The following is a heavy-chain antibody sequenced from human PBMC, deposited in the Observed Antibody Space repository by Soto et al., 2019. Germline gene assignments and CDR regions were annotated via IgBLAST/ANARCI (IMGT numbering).Heavy chain of an antibody. CDR2: ISHDGSEK. Sequence: QVQLVESGGGVVQPGRSLRLSCSASGFTFSNYGMHWVRQAPGKGLEWVAVISHDGSEKYYADSVRGRFTISRDNCKNTLYLQMNSLTVEDTAVYYCAKDDWGSSSSGGVDSWGQGTLVTGSS. V-gene: IGHV3-30*18. J-gene: IGHJ4*02. CDR1: GFTFSNYG. CDR3: AKDDWGSSSSGGVDS. D-gene: IGHD6-19*01.